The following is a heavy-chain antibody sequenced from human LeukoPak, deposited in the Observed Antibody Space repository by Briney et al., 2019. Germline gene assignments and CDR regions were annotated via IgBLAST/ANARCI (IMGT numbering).Heavy chain of an antibody. D-gene: IGHD5-18*01. CDR3: ARQYSGDSRSPFFDY. CDR1: GGSISSSSYC. Sequence: PSETLSLTCTVSGGSISSSSYCWGWIRQPPGKGLEWIGSVCYSGSTYYNPSLKSRVTISVDTSKNQFSLKLSSVTAADPAVYYCARQYSGDSRSPFFDYWGQGTLVTVSS. V-gene: IGHV4-39*01. CDR2: VCYSGST. J-gene: IGHJ4*02.